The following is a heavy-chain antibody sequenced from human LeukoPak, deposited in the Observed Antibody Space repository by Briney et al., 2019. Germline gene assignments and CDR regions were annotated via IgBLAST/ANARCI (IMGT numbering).Heavy chain of an antibody. CDR3: ARHLSYSSSWHYDAFDI. CDR2: IYYSGST. CDR1: GGSISSSSYY. D-gene: IGHD6-13*01. J-gene: IGHJ3*02. V-gene: IGHV4-39*01. Sequence: SETLSLTCTVSGGSISSSSYYWGWIRQPPGKGLEWIGSIYYSGSTYYNPSLKSRVTISVDTSKNQFSLKLSSVTAADTAVYYCARHLSYSSSWHYDAFDIWGQGTMVTVPS.